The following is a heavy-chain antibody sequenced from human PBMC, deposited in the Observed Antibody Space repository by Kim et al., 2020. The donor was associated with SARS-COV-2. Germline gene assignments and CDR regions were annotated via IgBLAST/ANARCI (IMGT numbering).Heavy chain of an antibody. D-gene: IGHD5-18*01. CDR3: ARYIYGHNWFDA. Sequence: SETLSLTCAVYGGSLSGYYWSWIRQPPGKGLEWLGEINHSGSTSYSPSLKSRVSISVDTSKNQFSLRLSSVTAADTAVYYCARYIYGHNWFDAWGQGTLVTVSS. CDR2: INHSGST. J-gene: IGHJ5*02. CDR1: GGSLSGYY. V-gene: IGHV4-34*01.